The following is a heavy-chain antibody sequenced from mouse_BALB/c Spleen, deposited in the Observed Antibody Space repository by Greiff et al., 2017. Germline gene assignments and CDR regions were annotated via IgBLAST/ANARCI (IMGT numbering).Heavy chain of an antibody. CDR3: ARAYDGYYFDY. D-gene: IGHD2-3*01. CDR2: ISSGGGST. J-gene: IGHJ2*01. V-gene: IGHV5-12-1*01. CDR1: GFAFSSYD. Sequence: DVKLVESGGGLVKPGGSLKLSCAASGFAFSSYDMSWVRQTPEKRLEWVAYISSGGGSTYYPDTVKGRFTISRDNAKNTLYLQMSSLKSEDTAMYYCARAYDGYYFDYWGQGTTLTVSS.